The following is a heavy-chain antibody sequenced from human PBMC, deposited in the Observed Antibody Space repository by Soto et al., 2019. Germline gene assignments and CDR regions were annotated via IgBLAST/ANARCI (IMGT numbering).Heavy chain of an antibody. D-gene: IGHD5-18*01. V-gene: IGHV4-61*01. Sequence: QVQLQESGPGLVKPSETLSLTCTVSGDSVSSSSYYWSWIRQPPGKGLEWIGYMYYSGSTNYTPSPKSRVTISLDTSKKRCALKLSSVIAADTAVYYCAGAPEKLLIQPRFVYWGQGNLVTVSS. CDR3: AGAPEKLLIQPRFVY. J-gene: IGHJ4*01. CDR1: GDSVSSSSYY. CDR2: MYYSGST.